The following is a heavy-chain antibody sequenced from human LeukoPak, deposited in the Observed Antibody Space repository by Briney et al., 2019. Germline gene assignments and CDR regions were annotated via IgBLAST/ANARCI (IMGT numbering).Heavy chain of an antibody. V-gene: IGHV4-34*01. D-gene: IGHD3-3*01. CDR2: INHSGST. J-gene: IGHJ5*02. CDR1: GGSFSGYY. CDR3: ARGPLRSGYYRPNWFDP. Sequence: PSETLSLTCAVYGGSFSGYYWSWIRQPPGKGLEWIGEINHSGSTNYNPSLKSRVTISGDTSKSQFSLKLSSVTAADTAVYYCARGPLRSGYYRPNWFDPWGQGTLVTVSS.